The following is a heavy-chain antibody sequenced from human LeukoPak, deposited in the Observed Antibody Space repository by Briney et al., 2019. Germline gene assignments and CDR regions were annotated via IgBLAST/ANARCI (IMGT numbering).Heavy chain of an antibody. V-gene: IGHV4-31*03. D-gene: IGHD5-12*01. CDR1: GGSISSGGYY. J-gene: IGHJ5*02. Sequence: PSETLSLTCTVPGGSISSGGYYWSWIRQHPGKGLEWIGYIYYSGSTYYNPSLKSRVTISVDTSKNQFSLKLSSVTAADTAVYYCARDLMSGYEGWFDPWGQGTLVTVSS. CDR2: IYYSGST. CDR3: ARDLMSGYEGWFDP.